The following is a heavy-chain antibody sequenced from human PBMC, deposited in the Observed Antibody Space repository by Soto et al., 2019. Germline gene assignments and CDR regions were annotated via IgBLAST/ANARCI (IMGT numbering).Heavy chain of an antibody. D-gene: IGHD3-22*01. J-gene: IGHJ3*02. CDR1: GFTFSSYG. Sequence: TGGSLRLSCAASGFTFSSYGMHWVRQAPGKGLEWVAVIWYDGSNKYYADSVKGRFTISRDNSKNTLYLQMNSLRAEDTAVYYCARDYYDSSGYFLVAFDIWGQGTMVTVSS. V-gene: IGHV3-33*08. CDR3: ARDYYDSSGYFLVAFDI. CDR2: IWYDGSNK.